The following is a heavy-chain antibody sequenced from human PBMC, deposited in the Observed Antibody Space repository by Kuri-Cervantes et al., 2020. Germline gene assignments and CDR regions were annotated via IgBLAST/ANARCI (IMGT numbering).Heavy chain of an antibody. CDR2: ISYDGSNK. J-gene: IGHJ3*02. Sequence: GGSLRLSCAASGFTFSSYGMHWVRQAPGKGLEWVAVISYDGSNKYYADSVKGRFTISRDNAKNSLYLQMNSLRAEDTALYYCAKVCPADAFDIWGQGTMVTVSS. V-gene: IGHV3-30*18. CDR3: AKVCPADAFDI. CDR1: GFTFSSYG.